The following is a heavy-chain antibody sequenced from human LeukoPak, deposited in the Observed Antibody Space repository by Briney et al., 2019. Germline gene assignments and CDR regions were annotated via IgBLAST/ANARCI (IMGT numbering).Heavy chain of an antibody. CDR3: ATPLHHCGGACYLLY. J-gene: IGHJ4*02. CDR1: GFPVNNNY. Sequence: GGSLRLSCATAGFPVNNNYMKWVRQARGKGLEWVSVIYGNGKTYYADSVKGRVTISRDKSKNTMYLQMKSMRAEDTAVDYWATPLHHCGGACYLLYWGQGTLVTVSS. V-gene: IGHV3-53*01. D-gene: IGHD2-21*02. CDR2: IYGNGKT.